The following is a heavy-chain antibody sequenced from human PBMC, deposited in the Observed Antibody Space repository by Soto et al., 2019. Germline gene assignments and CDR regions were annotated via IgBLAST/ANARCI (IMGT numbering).Heavy chain of an antibody. V-gene: IGHV3-30*03. CDR2: ISYDGSNK. Sequence: QVQLVESGGGVVQPGRSPRLSCAASGFTFNSYGMHWVRQAPGKGLEWVAVISYDGSNKDYADSVKGRFTISRDNFKNTLYLQMNRLRAEDTAVYYCARSGGYVDLDYWGQGTLVTVSS. D-gene: IGHD5-12*01. CDR3: ARSGGYVDLDY. CDR1: GFTFNSYG. J-gene: IGHJ4*02.